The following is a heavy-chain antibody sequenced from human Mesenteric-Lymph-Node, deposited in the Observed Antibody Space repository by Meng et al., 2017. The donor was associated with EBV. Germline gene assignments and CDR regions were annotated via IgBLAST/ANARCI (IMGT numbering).Heavy chain of an antibody. CDR1: GDSVSSNSAA. CDR3: ARGIVATTRNWFDP. Sequence: QVQLQQSGPGLVKPSPTLSPTVAISGDSVSSNSAAWNWIRQSPSRGLEWLGRTYYRSKWYNDYAVSVKSRITINPDTSKNQFSLQLNSVTPEDTAVYYCARGIVATTRNWFDPWGQGTLVTVSS. D-gene: IGHD5-12*01. CDR2: TYYRSKWYN. J-gene: IGHJ5*02. V-gene: IGHV6-1*01.